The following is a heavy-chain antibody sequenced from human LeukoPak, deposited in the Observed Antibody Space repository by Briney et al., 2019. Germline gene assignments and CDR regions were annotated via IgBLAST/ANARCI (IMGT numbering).Heavy chain of an antibody. J-gene: IGHJ4*02. CDR1: GFSVSTNY. V-gene: IGHV3-66*01. D-gene: IGHD3-22*01. Sequence: GGSLRLSCAASGFSVSTNYMSWVRQARGQGLEWVSVIYSGGSTYYADSVQGRFTISRDNSKNTVYLQMNRLRAQDTAVYYCARDSPLCGYVTDYWGQGTLVTVSS. CDR3: ARDSPLCGYVTDY. CDR2: IYSGGST.